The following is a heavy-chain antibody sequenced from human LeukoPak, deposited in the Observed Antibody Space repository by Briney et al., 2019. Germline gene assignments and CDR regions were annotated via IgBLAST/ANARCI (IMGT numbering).Heavy chain of an antibody. J-gene: IGHJ4*02. CDR3: ARDHSSGWYWPGDY. CDR2: LYYSGST. V-gene: IGHV4-59*01. D-gene: IGHD6-19*01. Sequence: PSETLSLTCTVSGGSISRDYWSWIRQPPGKGLEWIGYLYYSGSTNYNPSLKSRVTISVDTSKNQFSLKLSSVTAADTAVYYCARDHSSGWYWPGDYWGQGTLVTVSS. CDR1: GGSISRDY.